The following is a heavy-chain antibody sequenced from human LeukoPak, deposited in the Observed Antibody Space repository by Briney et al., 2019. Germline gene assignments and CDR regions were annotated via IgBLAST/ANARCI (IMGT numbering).Heavy chain of an antibody. Sequence: PSETLSLTCTVSGGSISSYYWSWIRQPPGKGLEWIGYIYYSGSTNYNPSLKSRVTISVDTSKNQFSLKLSSVTAADTAVYYCARGKWELPVDWFDPWGQGTLVTVSS. D-gene: IGHD1-26*01. CDR3: ARGKWELPVDWFDP. CDR1: GGSISSYY. V-gene: IGHV4-59*01. J-gene: IGHJ5*02. CDR2: IYYSGST.